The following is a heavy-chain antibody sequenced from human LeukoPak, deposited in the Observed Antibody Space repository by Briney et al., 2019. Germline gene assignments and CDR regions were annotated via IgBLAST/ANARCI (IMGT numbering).Heavy chain of an antibody. Sequence: GGSLRLSCAASGFTFNTYTMNWVRQAPGKGLEWVSSISSSSSYIYYADSVKGRFTISRDNAKNSLYLQMNSLRAEDTAVYYCARSYSGGVWWLRTYWGQGTLVTVSS. J-gene: IGHJ4*02. CDR3: ARSYSGGVWWLRTY. CDR1: GFTFNTYT. V-gene: IGHV3-21*01. D-gene: IGHD5-12*01. CDR2: ISSSSSYI.